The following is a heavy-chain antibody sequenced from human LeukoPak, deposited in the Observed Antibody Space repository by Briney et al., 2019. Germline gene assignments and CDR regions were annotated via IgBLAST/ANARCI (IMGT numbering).Heavy chain of an antibody. CDR3: ARKTYCSGGRCYGENWFDP. CDR1: GGSISSYY. J-gene: IGHJ5*02. Sequence: PSETLSLTCTVSGGSISSYYWSWIRQPPGKGLEWIGYIYYSGSTNYNPSPKSRVTISVDTSKDQFSLKLRSVTAADTAIYYCARKTYCSGGRCYGENWFDPWGQGTLVTVSS. CDR2: IYYSGST. V-gene: IGHV4-59*08. D-gene: IGHD2-15*01.